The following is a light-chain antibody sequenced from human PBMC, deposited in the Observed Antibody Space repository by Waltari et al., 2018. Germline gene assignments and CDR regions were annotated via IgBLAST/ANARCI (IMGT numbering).Light chain of an antibody. Sequence: EIVLTQSPATLSLSPGETATLSCRASQSVGTYLAWYQQKPGQAPSLLIYDASNRATGIPDRFRGSGSGTDFTLTISSLEPEDFALYYCQQRSSWTPHTFGQGARLEIK. CDR1: QSVGTY. CDR2: DAS. J-gene: IGKJ2*01. V-gene: IGKV3-11*01. CDR3: QQRSSWTPHT.